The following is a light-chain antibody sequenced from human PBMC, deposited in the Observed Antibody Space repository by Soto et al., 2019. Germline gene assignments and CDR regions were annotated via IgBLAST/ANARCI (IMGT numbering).Light chain of an antibody. V-gene: IGLV1-40*01. CDR2: GNT. Sequence: QSVLTQPPSVSGAPGQRVTISCTGSSSNIGAGFDVHWYQQLPGTAPKLLIYGNTNRPSGVPDRFSGSKSGTSASLAITGLQAEDEADYYGQSQDNSLSVVVFGGGTKLTVL. CDR3: QSQDNSLSVVV. CDR1: SSNIGAGFD. J-gene: IGLJ2*01.